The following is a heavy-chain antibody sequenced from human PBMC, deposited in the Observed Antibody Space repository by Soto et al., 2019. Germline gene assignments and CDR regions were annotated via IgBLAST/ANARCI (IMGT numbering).Heavy chain of an antibody. CDR1: GYSFATNW. Sequence: GESPKISCKASGYSFATNWIGWVRQMPGKGLEWMGIIYPGDSDTRYSPSFQGQVTISADKSINTAYLQWSSLKASDTAMYYCARHYGGRCDYWGQGTLVTVSS. J-gene: IGHJ4*02. D-gene: IGHD2-15*01. V-gene: IGHV5-51*01. CDR2: IYPGDSDT. CDR3: ARHYGGRCDY.